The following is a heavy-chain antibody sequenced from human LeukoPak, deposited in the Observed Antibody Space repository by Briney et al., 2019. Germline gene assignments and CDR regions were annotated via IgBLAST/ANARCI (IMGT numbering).Heavy chain of an antibody. D-gene: IGHD2-2*01. V-gene: IGHV3-30*18. Sequence: GESLRLSCTASGFTFSNFWMGWVRQAPGKGLEWVGVISQDGSNEYYADSVKGRFTISRDNSKNTLYVQMNSLRAEDTAVYYCAKELYCSGTRCYGFDHWGQGTLVTVSS. CDR3: AKELYCSGTRCYGFDH. CDR2: ISQDGSNE. J-gene: IGHJ4*02. CDR1: GFTFSNFW.